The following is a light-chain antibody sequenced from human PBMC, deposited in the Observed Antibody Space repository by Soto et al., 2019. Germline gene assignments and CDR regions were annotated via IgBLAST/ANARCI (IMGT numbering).Light chain of an antibody. Sequence: EVVLTQSPVTLSLSPGERATLSCRASQSFRGLLAWYQQKPGQAPRLLIYDAYNRATGIPPRFRGSGSGTDFTLTISSLEPEDSAVYYCQQRHMWPIPFGQGTRLEIK. CDR2: DAY. J-gene: IGKJ5*01. CDR1: QSFRGL. V-gene: IGKV3-11*01. CDR3: QQRHMWPIP.